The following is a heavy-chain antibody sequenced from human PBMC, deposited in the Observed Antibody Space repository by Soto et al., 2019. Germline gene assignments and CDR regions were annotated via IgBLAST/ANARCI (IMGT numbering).Heavy chain of an antibody. V-gene: IGHV1-3*01. CDR2: INAGNGNT. Sequence: QVQLVQSGAEVKKPGASVKVSCKASGYTFTSYAMHWVRQAPGQRLEWMGWINAGNGNTKYSQKFQGRVTITRDTSASTTYMELSSLRTEDTAVYYCASALPVLQYFMGGNCFDPWGQGTLVKVSS. D-gene: IGHD3-9*01. J-gene: IGHJ5*02. CDR1: GYTFTSYA. CDR3: ASALPVLQYFMGGNCFDP.